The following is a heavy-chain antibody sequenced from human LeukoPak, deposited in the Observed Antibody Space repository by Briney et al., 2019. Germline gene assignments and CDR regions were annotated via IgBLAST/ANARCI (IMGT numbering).Heavy chain of an antibody. V-gene: IGHV3-23*01. CDR2: ISGSGGSI. J-gene: IGHJ4*02. D-gene: IGHD5-18*01. Sequence: GGSLRLSCAASGFTFSRFAMTWVRQAPGKGLKWVSVISGSGGSIYYADSVKGRFTISRDNSKNTVYLQMNSLRAEDTAVYYCAKDDEEGYSYGHSFHYRGQGTLVTVSS. CDR3: AKDDEEGYSYGHSFHY. CDR1: GFTFSRFA.